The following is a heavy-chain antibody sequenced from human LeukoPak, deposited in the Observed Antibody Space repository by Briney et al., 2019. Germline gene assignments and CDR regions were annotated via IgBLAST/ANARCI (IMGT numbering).Heavy chain of an antibody. CDR3: ARDDALDY. V-gene: IGHV4-59*11. J-gene: IGHJ4*02. Sequence: PSETLSLTCTVSGGSISSHYWIWIRQPPGKGLDGIGYSYYSGSTNYNPSLKSRVTISVDTSKNQFSLKLNSVTAADTAVYYCARDDALDYWGQGTLVTVSS. CDR1: GGSISSHY. CDR2: SYYSGST.